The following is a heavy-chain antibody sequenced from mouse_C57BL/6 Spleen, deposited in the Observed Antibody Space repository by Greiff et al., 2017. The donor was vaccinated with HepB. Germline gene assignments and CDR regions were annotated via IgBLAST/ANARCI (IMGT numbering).Heavy chain of an antibody. V-gene: IGHV1-54*01. J-gene: IGHJ3*01. CDR3: AGGDYYGPRFAY. CDR2: INPGSGGT. CDR1: GYAFTNYL. Sequence: QVQLQQSGAELVRPGTSVKVSCKASGYAFTNYLIEWVKQRPGQGLEWIGVINPGSGGTNYNEKFKGKATLTADKSSSTAYMQLSSLTSEDSAVYFCAGGDYYGPRFAYWGQGTLVTVSA. D-gene: IGHD1-1*01.